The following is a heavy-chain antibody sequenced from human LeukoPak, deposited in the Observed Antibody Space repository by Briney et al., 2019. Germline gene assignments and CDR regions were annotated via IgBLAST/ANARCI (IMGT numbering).Heavy chain of an antibody. Sequence: PGGSLRLSCAASGFTFSSYTMNWVRQAPGKGLEWVSSISSSSSYIYYADSVKGRFTISRDNAKNTLYLQMSSLRAEDTAVYYCAKSHKTTAGTYYFDYWGQGTLVTVSS. CDR1: GFTFSSYT. CDR3: AKSHKTTAGTYYFDY. J-gene: IGHJ4*02. CDR2: ISSSSSYI. D-gene: IGHD6-13*01. V-gene: IGHV3-21*04.